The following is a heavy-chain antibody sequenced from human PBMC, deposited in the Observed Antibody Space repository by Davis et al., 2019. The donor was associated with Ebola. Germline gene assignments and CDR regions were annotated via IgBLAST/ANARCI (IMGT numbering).Heavy chain of an antibody. D-gene: IGHD3-10*01. CDR3: ASGGGTMVQGVIINYGMDV. Sequence: SVKVSCKASGGTFSSYAISWVRQAPGQGLEWMGGIIPIFGTANYAQKFQGRVTITADKSTSTAYMELSSLRSEDTAVYYCASGGGTMVQGVIINYGMDVWGQGTTVTVSS. CDR1: GGTFSSYA. CDR2: IIPIFGTA. J-gene: IGHJ6*02. V-gene: IGHV1-69*06.